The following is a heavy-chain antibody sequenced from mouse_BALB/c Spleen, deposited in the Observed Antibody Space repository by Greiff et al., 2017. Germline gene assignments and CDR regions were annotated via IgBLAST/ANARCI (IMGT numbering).Heavy chain of an antibody. CDR3: ARLGNYYAMDY. V-gene: IGHV1-87*01. CDR1: GYTFTSYW. CDR2: IYPGDGDT. D-gene: IGHD4-1*01. J-gene: IGHJ4*01. Sequence: QVQLQQSGAELARPGASVKLSCKASGYTFTSYWMQWVKQRPGQGLEWIGAIYPGDGDTRYTQKFKGKATLTADKSSSTAYMQLSSLASEDSAVYYCARLGNYYAMDYWGQGTSVTVSS.